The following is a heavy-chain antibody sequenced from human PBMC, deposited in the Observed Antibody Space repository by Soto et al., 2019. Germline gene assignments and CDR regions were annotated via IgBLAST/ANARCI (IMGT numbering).Heavy chain of an antibody. CDR1: GLTFGSRA. V-gene: IGHV3-23*01. D-gene: IGHD3-10*01. CDR2: ITDTGGDA. J-gene: IGHJ4*02. Sequence: AGGSLRLSCVASGLTFGSRAMTWVRQAPGEGLQWVSTITDTGGDAKYADSVRGRFVISRDNSKKTLYLQMTSLTAEDSAMYYCARGSTDSYPGSRIFDFWGRGTLVTVS. CDR3: ARGSTDSYPGSRIFDF.